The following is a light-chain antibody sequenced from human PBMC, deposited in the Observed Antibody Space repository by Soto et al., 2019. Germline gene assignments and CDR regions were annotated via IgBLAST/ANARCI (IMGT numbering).Light chain of an antibody. CDR1: QSISNW. Sequence: DIQMTQSTATLPASVGDRVTITCRASQSISNWLAWYQQKPGKAPKVLIYDASNLQSGVPSRFSGSGYGTEFNLTISSLQTDDFATYYCQQYNSYPRTFGQGTKVDIK. V-gene: IGKV1-5*01. CDR3: QQYNSYPRT. J-gene: IGKJ1*01. CDR2: DAS.